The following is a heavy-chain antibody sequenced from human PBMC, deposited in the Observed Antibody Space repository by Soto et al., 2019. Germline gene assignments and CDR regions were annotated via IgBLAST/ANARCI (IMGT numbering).Heavy chain of an antibody. CDR1: GGSMSSYY. V-gene: IGHV4-59*12. CDR2: IHHSGRT. Sequence: ASXTLSLTCTVSGGSMSSYYWSWIRQLPVKRLEYIGYIHHSGRTTYNPFLKSRVTISVDTSKNQFSLQMKSVIPEDTAVYYCARAKEYSSSSGMDVWGQGTTVTVSS. CDR3: ARAKEYSSSSGMDV. D-gene: IGHD6-6*01. J-gene: IGHJ6*02.